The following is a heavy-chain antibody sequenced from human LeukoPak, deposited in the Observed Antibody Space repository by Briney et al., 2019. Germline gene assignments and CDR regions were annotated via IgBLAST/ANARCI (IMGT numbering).Heavy chain of an antibody. Sequence: PSETLSLTCTVSGGSISSYYWSWIRQPPGKGLEWIGYIYYSGSTNYNPSLKSRVTISVDTSKNQFSLKLSSVTAADMAVYYCVRSGYSYGYGYFQHWGQGTLVTVSS. CDR1: GGSISSYY. CDR3: VRSGYSYGYGYFQH. D-gene: IGHD5-18*01. J-gene: IGHJ1*01. V-gene: IGHV4-59*01. CDR2: IYYSGST.